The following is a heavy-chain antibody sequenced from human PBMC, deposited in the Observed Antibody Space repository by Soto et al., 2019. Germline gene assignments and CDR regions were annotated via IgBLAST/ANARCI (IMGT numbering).Heavy chain of an antibody. V-gene: IGHV2-5*01. Sequence: GSGPTLVNPTQTLTLTCTFSGFSLSTTGEGVGWIRRPPGKALEWLAVIYWNDDKSYSPSLKSRLTISKDNSKKQVVLTMMNMAPVDTGTYYCAQVDDVAALFAYLGQGTLVTVSS. CDR2: IYWNDDK. CDR1: GFSLSTTGEG. J-gene: IGHJ4*02. D-gene: IGHD6-6*01. CDR3: AQVDDVAALFAY.